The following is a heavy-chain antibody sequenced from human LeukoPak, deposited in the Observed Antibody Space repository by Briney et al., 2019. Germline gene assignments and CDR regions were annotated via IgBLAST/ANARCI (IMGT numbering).Heavy chain of an antibody. CDR1: GFTFSSYS. D-gene: IGHD3-22*01. Sequence: PGGSLRLSCAASGFTFSSYSMNWVRQAPGKGLEWVSYISSSSSTIYYADSVKGRFTISRDNSKNTLYLQMNSLRAEDTAVYYCARIAANYYDGSGYPHWGQGTLVTVSS. V-gene: IGHV3-48*01. CDR2: ISSSSSTI. J-gene: IGHJ4*02. CDR3: ARIAANYYDGSGYPH.